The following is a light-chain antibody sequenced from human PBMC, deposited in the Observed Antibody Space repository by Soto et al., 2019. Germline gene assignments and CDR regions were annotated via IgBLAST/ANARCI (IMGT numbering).Light chain of an antibody. CDR2: GNT. CDR1: SFNIAADYD. Sequence: PGLTHPRPGSRAPGQRVTISCTGHSFNIAADYDVHWYHQRPGTAPKLLIYGNTNRPSGVSDRCSVSKSGTSASLANTGLQAEDEADYYCQAYNSSLSGCVFGTGTKVTVL. J-gene: IGLJ1*01. V-gene: IGLV1-40*01. CDR3: QAYNSSLSGCV.